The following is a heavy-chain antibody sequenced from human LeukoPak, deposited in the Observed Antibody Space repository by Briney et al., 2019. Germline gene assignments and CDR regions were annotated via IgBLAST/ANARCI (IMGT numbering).Heavy chain of an antibody. D-gene: IGHD5-24*01. CDR2: VNGEGGYR. J-gene: IGHJ4*02. V-gene: IGHV3-74*01. CDR3: VRDGDDYNFNY. Sequence: GGSLRLSCAASGFSISSFWMHWVRQAPGKGLVWVSRVNGEGGYRNYADSVKGRFTISRDNARNTLYLQMHSLRAEDTAVYYCVRDGDDYNFNYWGQGSLVTVSS. CDR1: GFSISSFW.